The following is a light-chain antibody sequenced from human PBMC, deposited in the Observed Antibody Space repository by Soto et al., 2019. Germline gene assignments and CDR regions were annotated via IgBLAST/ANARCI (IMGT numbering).Light chain of an antibody. Sequence: EVELTQSPGTLSLSPGERATLSCRASQTVRNNYLAWYQQKPGQAPRLLIYDASSRATGIPDRFSGGGSGTDFTLTISRLEPEDFAVYYCQEFISYQLTFGGGTKVEIK. CDR3: QEFISYQLT. CDR2: DAS. J-gene: IGKJ4*01. CDR1: QTVRNNY. V-gene: IGKV3-20*01.